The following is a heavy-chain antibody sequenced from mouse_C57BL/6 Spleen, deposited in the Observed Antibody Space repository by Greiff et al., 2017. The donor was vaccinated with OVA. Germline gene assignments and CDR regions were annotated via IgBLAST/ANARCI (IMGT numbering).Heavy chain of an antibody. CDR2: IHPNSGST. CDR3: ARSGDEYYFDY. Sequence: QVQLKQPGAELVKPGASVKLSCKASGYTFTSYWMHWVKQRPGQGLEWIGMIHPNSGSTNYNEKFKSKATLTVDKSSSTAYMQLSSLTSEDSAVYYCARSGDEYYFDYWGQGTTLTVSS. CDR1: GYTFTSYW. J-gene: IGHJ2*01. D-gene: IGHD3-2*02. V-gene: IGHV1-64*01.